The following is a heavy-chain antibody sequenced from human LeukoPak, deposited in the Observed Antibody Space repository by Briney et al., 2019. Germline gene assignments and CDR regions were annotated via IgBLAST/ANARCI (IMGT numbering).Heavy chain of an antibody. V-gene: IGHV1-2*02. J-gene: IGHJ4*02. Sequence: ASVKVSCKASGYTFTGYYMHWVRQAPGQGLEWMGWINPNSGGTNYAQKFQGRVTMTRDTSISTAYMELSSLRSEDTAVYYCARGITMVRGPFALHYWGQGTLVTVSS. D-gene: IGHD3-10*01. CDR1: GYTFTGYY. CDR3: ARGITMVRGPFALHY. CDR2: INPNSGGT.